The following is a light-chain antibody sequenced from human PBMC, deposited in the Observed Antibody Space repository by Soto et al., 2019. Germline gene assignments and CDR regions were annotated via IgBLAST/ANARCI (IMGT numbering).Light chain of an antibody. J-gene: IGKJ3*01. Sequence: DIVMTQSPDSMAVSLGERDTINCKSSQSVFYSSNNKNYLAWYKQKPGQPPKLLIDWASTRESGVPDRFSGSGSVTDFTLTISSLQAEDVAVYYCQQYYSTTFTFGTGTKVKIK. CDR3: QQYYSTTFT. CDR1: QSVFYSSNNKNY. V-gene: IGKV4-1*01. CDR2: WAS.